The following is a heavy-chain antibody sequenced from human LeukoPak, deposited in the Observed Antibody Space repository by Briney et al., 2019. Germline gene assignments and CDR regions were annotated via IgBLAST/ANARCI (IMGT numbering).Heavy chain of an antibody. D-gene: IGHD6-19*01. Sequence: SETLSLTCAVYSESLTHYYRNWVRQSPGKGLEWIGEIDEIGGTNYNPSLKSRATIAVDRAKNQFSLKLSSVTAADTAVYFCARPIYCSATRCTGAMDVWGQGTTVVVS. CDR3: ARPIYCSATRCTGAMDV. V-gene: IGHV4-34*01. J-gene: IGHJ6*01. CDR1: SESLTHYY. CDR2: IDEIGGT.